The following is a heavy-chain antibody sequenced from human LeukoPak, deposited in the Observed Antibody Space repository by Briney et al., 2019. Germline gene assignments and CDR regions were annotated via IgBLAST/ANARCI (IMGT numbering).Heavy chain of an antibody. CDR3: ARHGRMGTINPSY. CDR1: GGSISNSSYY. Sequence: SETLSLTCTVSGGSISNSSYYWGWIRQPPGKGLEWIGCMYYSGSTYYNLSLKSRAAISVDKSKNQFSLKLSSVTAADTAVYYCARHGRMGTINPSYWGQGTLVTVSS. D-gene: IGHD5-24*01. J-gene: IGHJ4*02. CDR2: MYYSGST. V-gene: IGHV4-39*01.